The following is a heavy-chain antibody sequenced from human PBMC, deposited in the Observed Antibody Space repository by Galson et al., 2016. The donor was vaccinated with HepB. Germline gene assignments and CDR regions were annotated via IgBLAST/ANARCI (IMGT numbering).Heavy chain of an antibody. CDR3: ARGYSGYGFDS. Sequence: QVQLQKSGSGLVKPSETLSLTCTVSAGSISSGGYYWSWIRQQPGKGLEWIAYIYYSGITHHNPSLKSRVSISVDTSKNQVSRKLGLGTAAETAVYYCARGYSGYGFDSWGQGTLVTVSS. D-gene: IGHD5-12*01. V-gene: IGHV4-31*03. CDR2: IYYSGIT. CDR1: AGSISSGGYY. J-gene: IGHJ4*02.